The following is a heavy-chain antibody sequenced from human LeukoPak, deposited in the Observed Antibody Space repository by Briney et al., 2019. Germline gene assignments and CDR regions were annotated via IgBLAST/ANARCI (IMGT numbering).Heavy chain of an antibody. D-gene: IGHD3-22*01. V-gene: IGHV3-23*01. Sequence: PGGSLRLSCAASGFTFGSYAMSWVRQAPGKGLEWVSAISGSGGSTYCADSVKGRFTISRDNSKNTLYVQMNSLRAEDTAVYYCAKGNYYDSSGYYYFDYWGQGTLVTVSS. CDR3: AKGNYYDSSGYYYFDY. CDR1: GFTFGSYA. CDR2: ISGSGGST. J-gene: IGHJ4*02.